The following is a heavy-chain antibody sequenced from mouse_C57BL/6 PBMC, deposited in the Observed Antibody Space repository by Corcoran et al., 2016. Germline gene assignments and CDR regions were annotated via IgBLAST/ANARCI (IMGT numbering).Heavy chain of an antibody. Sequence: DVQLQESGPGLVKPSQSLSLTCSVTGYSITSGYYWNWIRQFPGNKLEWMGYISYDGSNNYNPSLKNRISITRDTSKNQFFLKLNSVTTEDTATYYCASDYTDAMDYWGQGTSVTVSS. V-gene: IGHV3-6*01. CDR1: GYSITSGYY. CDR3: ASDYTDAMDY. CDR2: ISYDGSN. J-gene: IGHJ4*01.